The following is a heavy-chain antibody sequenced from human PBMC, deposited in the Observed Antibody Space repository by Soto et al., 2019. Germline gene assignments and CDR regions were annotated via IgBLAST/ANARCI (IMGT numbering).Heavy chain of an antibody. Sequence: QVQLQQWGAGLLKPSETLSLTCAVYGGSFSGYYWSWIRQPPGKGLEWIGEINHSGSTNYNPSLKSRVTISVDPSKNQFSLKLSSVTAADTAVYYCARGYCSGGSCYFLPPTFDYWGQGTLVTVSS. CDR1: GGSFSGYY. J-gene: IGHJ4*02. D-gene: IGHD2-15*01. CDR2: INHSGST. V-gene: IGHV4-34*01. CDR3: ARGYCSGGSCYFLPPTFDY.